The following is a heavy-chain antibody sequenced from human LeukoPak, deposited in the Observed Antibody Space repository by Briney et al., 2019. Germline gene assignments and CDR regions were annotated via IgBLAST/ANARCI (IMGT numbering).Heavy chain of an antibody. D-gene: IGHD3-22*01. CDR1: GFTFSSYE. CDR2: ISSSGSTI. V-gene: IGHV3-48*03. CDR3: ARGQKYYDSSGYYPDYGIDI. Sequence: GGSLRLSCAASGFTFSSYEMNWVRQAPGKGLEWVSYISSSGSTIYYADSVKGRFTISRDNAKNSLYLQMNSLRAEDTAVYYCARGQKYYDSSGYYPDYGIDIWGQGTTVTVSS. J-gene: IGHJ6*02.